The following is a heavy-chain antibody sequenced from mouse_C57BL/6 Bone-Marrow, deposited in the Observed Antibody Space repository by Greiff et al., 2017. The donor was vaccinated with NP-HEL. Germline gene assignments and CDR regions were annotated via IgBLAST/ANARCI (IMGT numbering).Heavy chain of an antibody. CDR1: GFSLTSYG. CDR2: IWSGGST. Sequence: QVQLQQSGPGLVQPSQSLSITCTVSGFSLTSYGVHWVRQSPGKGLEWLGVIWSGGSTDYNAAFISRLSISKDNSKSQVFFKMNILQADDTAIYYCARNYYGSSPAWFAYWGQGTLVTVSA. V-gene: IGHV2-2*01. J-gene: IGHJ3*01. D-gene: IGHD1-1*01. CDR3: ARNYYGSSPAWFAY.